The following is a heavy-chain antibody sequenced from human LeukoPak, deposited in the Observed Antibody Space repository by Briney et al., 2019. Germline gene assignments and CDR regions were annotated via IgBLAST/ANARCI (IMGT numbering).Heavy chain of an antibody. CDR3: ARIRAYYFDY. CDR1: GGSIRSYY. J-gene: IGHJ4*02. Sequence: SETLSLTCTVSGGSIRSYYWSWIRQPPGKGLEWIGYIYYSGSTNYNPSLKSRVTMSVDTSKNQFSLKLSSVTAADTAVYYCARIRAYYFDYWGQGTLVTVSS. CDR2: IYYSGST. V-gene: IGHV4-59*01.